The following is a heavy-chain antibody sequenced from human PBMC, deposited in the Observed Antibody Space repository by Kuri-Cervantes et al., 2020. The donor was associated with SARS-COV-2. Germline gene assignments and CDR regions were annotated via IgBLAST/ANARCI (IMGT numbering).Heavy chain of an antibody. D-gene: IGHD6-19*01. CDR2: IYSTGAT. J-gene: IGHJ3*02. Sequence: SETLSLTCTVSGGSIKNYFWTWIRQSPGKGLEWIGHIYSTGATNYNPSLKSRVTISVDTSKKQFSLRLSSVTAADAAVYYCVTSLPRSGWDGEDAFDIWGQGTMVTVSS. CDR1: GGSIKNYF. V-gene: IGHV4-4*08. CDR3: VTSLPRSGWDGEDAFDI.